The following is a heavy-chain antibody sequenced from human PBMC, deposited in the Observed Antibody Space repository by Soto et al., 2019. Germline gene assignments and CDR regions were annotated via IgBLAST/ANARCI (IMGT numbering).Heavy chain of an antibody. J-gene: IGHJ4*02. CDR1: GGTFSSFA. CDR2: IIPVFGTA. CDR3: ARDRYYDSSGYYFESSY. V-gene: IGHV1-69*01. D-gene: IGHD3-22*01. Sequence: QVQLVQSGAEVKKPGSSVKVSCKASGGTFSSFAISWVRQAPGQGLEWMGGIIPVFGTANYAQKFQGRVTSTADESTSTAYLELSSLRSEDTAVYYCARDRYYDSSGYYFESSYWGQGTLVTVSS.